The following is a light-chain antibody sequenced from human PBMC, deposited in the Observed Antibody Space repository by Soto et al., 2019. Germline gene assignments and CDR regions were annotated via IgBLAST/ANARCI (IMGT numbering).Light chain of an antibody. CDR2: KAS. CDR3: QHCDTGWP. Sequence: DNKMTQSPSTLSASVGDRVTITFRASQSISIWLAWYQQKPGKAPKILIYKASSLESGVPSRFSGSGSGTEFTLTISSLQPDDFATYYCQHCDTGWPFGQGTKVDIK. CDR1: QSISIW. V-gene: IGKV1-5*03. J-gene: IGKJ1*01.